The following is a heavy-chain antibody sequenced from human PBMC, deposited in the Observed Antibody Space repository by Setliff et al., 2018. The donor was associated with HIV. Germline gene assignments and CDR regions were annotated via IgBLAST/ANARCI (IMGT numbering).Heavy chain of an antibody. D-gene: IGHD6-19*01. Sequence: KPSETLSLTCTVSGGSIRSDSYYWTWIRQPAGAGLEWIGRIYSSGNTNYNPSLESRVTISVDTSKNQFSLKLSSVTAADTAVYYCAREEKLSAVAGTMYYYYAMDVWGQGTTVTVS. J-gene: IGHJ6*02. CDR3: AREEKLSAVAGTMYYYYAMDV. V-gene: IGHV4-61*02. CDR2: IYSSGNT. CDR1: GGSIRSDSYY.